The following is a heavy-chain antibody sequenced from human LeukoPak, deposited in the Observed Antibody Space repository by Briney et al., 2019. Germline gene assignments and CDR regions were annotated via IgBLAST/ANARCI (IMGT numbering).Heavy chain of an antibody. J-gene: IGHJ6*02. D-gene: IGHD2-2*03. V-gene: IGHV1-46*01. CDR3: ARDPSDPGYCSSTCYGYYYYGMDV. CDR1: GYTFTSYY. Sequence: ASVKVSCKASGYTFTSYYMHWVRQAPGQGLEWMGIINPSGGSTSYAQKFQGRVTITRDTSASTAYMELSSLRSEDTAVYYCARDPSDPGYCSSTCYGYYYYGMDVWGQGTTVTVSS. CDR2: INPSGGST.